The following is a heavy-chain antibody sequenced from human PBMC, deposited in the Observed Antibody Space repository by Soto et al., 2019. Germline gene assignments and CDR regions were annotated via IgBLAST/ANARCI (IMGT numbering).Heavy chain of an antibody. V-gene: IGHV4-34*01. CDR2: INHSGST. CDR3: ARGRRKGIAARPAWFDP. J-gene: IGHJ5*02. Sequence: SQTLSLTCAVDGGCFSGYYWSWIRQPPGKGLEWIGEINHSGSTNYNPSLKSRVTISVDTSKNQFSLKLSSVTAADTAVYYFARGRRKGIAARPAWFDPWGQGTLVTGSS. D-gene: IGHD6-6*01. CDR1: GGCFSGYY.